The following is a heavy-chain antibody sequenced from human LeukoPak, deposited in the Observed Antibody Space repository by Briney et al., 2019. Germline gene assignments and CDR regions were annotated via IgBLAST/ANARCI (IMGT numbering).Heavy chain of an antibody. D-gene: IGHD6-13*01. V-gene: IGHV4-61*02. J-gene: IGHJ3*02. CDR2: IYTSGST. CDR1: GGSISSGSYY. CDR3: ARDGYLYDAFDI. Sequence: SQTLSLTCTVSGGSISSGSYYWSWIRQPAGKGLEWIGRIYTSGSTNYNPSLKSRVTISVDTSKNQFSLKLSSVTAADTAVYYCARDGYLYDAFDIWGQGTMVTVSS.